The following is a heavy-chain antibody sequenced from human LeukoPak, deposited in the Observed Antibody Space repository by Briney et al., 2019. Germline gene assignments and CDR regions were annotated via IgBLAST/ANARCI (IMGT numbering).Heavy chain of an antibody. CDR3: ARAGRIAAAGTPAPYGMDV. CDR1: GGTFSSYA. D-gene: IGHD6-13*01. CDR2: IIPIFGTA. Sequence: SVKVSCKASGGTFSSYAISWVRQAPGQGLEWMGGIIPIFGTANYAQKFQGRVTITADESTSTAYMELSSLRSEDAAVYYCARAGRIAAAGTPAPYGMDVWGKGTTVTVSS. V-gene: IGHV1-69*13. J-gene: IGHJ6*04.